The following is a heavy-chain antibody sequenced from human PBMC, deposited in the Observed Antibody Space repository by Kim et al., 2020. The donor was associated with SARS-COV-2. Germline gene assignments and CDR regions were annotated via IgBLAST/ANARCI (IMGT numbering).Heavy chain of an antibody. V-gene: IGHV4-34*01. Sequence: SETLSLTCAVYGGSFSGYYWSWIRQPPGKGLEWIGEINHSGSTNYNPSLKSRVTISVDTSKNQFSLKLSSVTAADTAVYYCARGPVLLWFGELALDYWGQGNLVTVSS. D-gene: IGHD3-10*01. J-gene: IGHJ4*02. CDR2: INHSGST. CDR3: ARGPVLLWFGELALDY. CDR1: GGSFSGYY.